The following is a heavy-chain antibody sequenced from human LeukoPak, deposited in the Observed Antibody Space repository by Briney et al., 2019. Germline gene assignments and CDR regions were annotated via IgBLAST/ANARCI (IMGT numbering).Heavy chain of an antibody. CDR2: MNPNSGNT. Sequence: ASVKVSCKASGYTFTSYDINWVRQATGQGLEWMGWMNPNSGNTGYAQKLQGRVTMTTDTSTSTAYMELRSLRSDDTAVYYCARRYFWSGYRPTYYYYYMDVWGKGTTVTVSS. CDR3: ARRYFWSGYRPTYYYYYMDV. J-gene: IGHJ6*03. CDR1: GYTFTSYD. D-gene: IGHD3-3*01. V-gene: IGHV1-8*01.